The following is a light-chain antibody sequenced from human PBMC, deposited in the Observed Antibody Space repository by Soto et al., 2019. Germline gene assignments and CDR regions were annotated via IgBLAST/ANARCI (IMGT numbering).Light chain of an antibody. J-gene: IGKJ4*01. CDR1: QSVGTN. V-gene: IGKV3-20*01. Sequence: EIVLTQSTGTLSLSPGERATLSCRASQSVGTNLAWYQHKPGQAPRLLIYGASSRATGMPDRFSGSGSGTDFTVSISRLEPEDFAVYYCQHYTSLPLTFGGGTKVEIK. CDR2: GAS. CDR3: QHYTSLPLT.